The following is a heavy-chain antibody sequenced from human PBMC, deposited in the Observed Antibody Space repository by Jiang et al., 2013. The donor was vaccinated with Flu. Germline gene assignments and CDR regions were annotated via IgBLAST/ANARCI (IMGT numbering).Heavy chain of an antibody. CDR1: TFSIYS. CDR3: ARGYDTSGYWIFDL. D-gene: IGHD3-22*01. V-gene: IGHV3-21*06. CDR2: SSSSSYI. J-gene: IGHJ2*01. Sequence: TFSIYSMNWSARLQEGLEWLIHSSSSSYIYYADSLKGRFTISRDNAKSSLYLEMNSLRAEDTAVYYCARGYDTSGYWIFDLWGRGTLVTVSS.